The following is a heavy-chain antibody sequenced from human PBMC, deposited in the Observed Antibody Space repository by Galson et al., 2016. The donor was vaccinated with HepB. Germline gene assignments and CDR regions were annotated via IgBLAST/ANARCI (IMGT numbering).Heavy chain of an antibody. V-gene: IGHV1-69*13. CDR1: GGTFSSYA. D-gene: IGHD2-2*01. J-gene: IGHJ6*02. CDR2: IIPIFGTT. CDR3: ARDFPPDCSSTTCYLVGPFYGIDV. Sequence: SVKVSCKASGGTFSSYAITWVRQAPGQGLEWMGGIIPIFGTTNYAQKFQGRVIFTADESSNTAYMELSSLTSEDTAVFYCARDFPPDCSSTTCYLVGPFYGIDVWGQGTPVTVSS.